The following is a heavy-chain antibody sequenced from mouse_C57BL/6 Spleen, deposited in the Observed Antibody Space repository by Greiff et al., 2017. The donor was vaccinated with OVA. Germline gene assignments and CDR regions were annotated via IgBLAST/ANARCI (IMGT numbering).Heavy chain of an antibody. CDR3: ARDGDSNYVVGAMDY. CDR1: GYTFTSYW. Sequence: QVQLKQPGAELVRPGSSVKLSCKASGYTFTSYWMHWVKQRPIQGLEWIGNIDPSDSETHYNQKFKDKATLTVDKSSSTAYMQLSSLTSEDSAVYYCARDGDSNYVVGAMDYWGQGTSVTVSS. D-gene: IGHD2-5*01. CDR2: IDPSDSET. J-gene: IGHJ4*01. V-gene: IGHV1-52*01.